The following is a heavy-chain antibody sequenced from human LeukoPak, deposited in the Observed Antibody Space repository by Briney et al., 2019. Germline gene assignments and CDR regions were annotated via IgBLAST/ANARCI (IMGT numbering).Heavy chain of an antibody. Sequence: PSETLSLTCTVSGGSISSYYWSWIRQPPGKGLEWIGYIYYSGSTNYNPSLKSRVTISVDTSKNQFSLKLSSVTAADTAVYYCASQAITMVRGVIISGAFDCWGQGTLVTVSS. CDR1: GGSISSYY. D-gene: IGHD3-10*01. V-gene: IGHV4-59*01. CDR2: IYYSGST. CDR3: ASQAITMVRGVIISGAFDC. J-gene: IGHJ4*02.